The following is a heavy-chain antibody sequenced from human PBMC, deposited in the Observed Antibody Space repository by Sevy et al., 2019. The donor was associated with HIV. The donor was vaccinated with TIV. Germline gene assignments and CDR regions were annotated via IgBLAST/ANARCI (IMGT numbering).Heavy chain of an antibody. CDR2: IQTSGHT. V-gene: IGHV4-4*07. CDR3: ARGLGRGGSGSYFDP. CDR1: GDSISTYY. J-gene: IGHJ5*02. Sequence: SETLSLACIVSGDSISTYYWSSIRQSAGRGLEWIGRIQTSGHTNYNPSLKSRVIMSVDTSKNQFSLKLSSVTAADTAVYYCARGLGRGGSGSYFDPWGQGTLVTVSS. D-gene: IGHD3-10*01.